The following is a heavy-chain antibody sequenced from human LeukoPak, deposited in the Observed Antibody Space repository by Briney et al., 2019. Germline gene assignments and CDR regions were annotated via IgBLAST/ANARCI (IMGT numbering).Heavy chain of an antibody. D-gene: IGHD3-22*01. Sequence: ASVKVSCKASGYTFTSYGISWVRQAPGQGLEWMGWISAYNGNTNYAQKLQGRVTMTTDTSTSTAYMELRSLRSDDTAVYYCAREGVYYYDSSGEFPLDYWGQETLVTVSS. CDR3: AREGVYYYDSSGEFPLDY. J-gene: IGHJ4*02. CDR1: GYTFTSYG. V-gene: IGHV1-18*01. CDR2: ISAYNGNT.